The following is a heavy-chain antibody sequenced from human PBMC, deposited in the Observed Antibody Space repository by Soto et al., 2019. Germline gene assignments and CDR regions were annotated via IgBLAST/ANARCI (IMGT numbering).Heavy chain of an antibody. D-gene: IGHD2-15*01. CDR3: GRCGRIVVVVASSPYYYYMDV. J-gene: IGHJ6*03. CDR1: GGSFSGYY. Sequence: PSETLSLTCAVYGGSFSGYYWSWIRQPPGKGLEWIGEINHSGSTNYNPSLKSRVTISVDTSKNQFSLKLSSVTAADTAVYYCGRCGRIVVVVASSPYYYYMDVWGKGTTVTVSS. V-gene: IGHV4-34*01. CDR2: INHSGST.